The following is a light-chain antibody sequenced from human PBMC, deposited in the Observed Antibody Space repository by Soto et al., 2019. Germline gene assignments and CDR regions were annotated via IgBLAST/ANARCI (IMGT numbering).Light chain of an antibody. J-gene: IGKJ2*01. CDR3: QHYDGSPRT. CDR1: QTVNSDY. Sequence: ETALTQSPGTVSLSPGERATLSCTTSQTVNSDYLAWYQQKPGQAPRLLIYGVFNRATGIPDRFSGSGSGTYFTLTISGLEPEDSAVYYCQHYDGSPRTFGQGTNLEI. CDR2: GVF. V-gene: IGKV3-20*01.